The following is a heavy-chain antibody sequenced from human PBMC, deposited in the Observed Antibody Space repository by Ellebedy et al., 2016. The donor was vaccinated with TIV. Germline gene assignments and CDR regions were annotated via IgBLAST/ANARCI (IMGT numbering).Heavy chain of an antibody. CDR1: GFTFSNFW. CDR3: VRESNYGTRDCGY. V-gene: IGHV3-7*03. J-gene: IGHJ4*02. Sequence: GESLKISCAVSGFTFSNFWMRWVRQAPGKGLEWVANINHDGSEENYVDSVKGRFTVSRDNAKNSLYLQMNSLRAEDTALYYCVRESNYGTRDCGYWGQGTLVTVSS. CDR2: INHDGSEE. D-gene: IGHD3-10*01.